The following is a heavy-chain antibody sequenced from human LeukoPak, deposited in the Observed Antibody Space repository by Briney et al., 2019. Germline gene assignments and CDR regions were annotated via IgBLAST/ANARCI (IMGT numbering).Heavy chain of an antibody. CDR2: INPNSGGT. V-gene: IGHV1-2*02. Sequence: AASVKVSCKASGYTFTGYYMHWVRQAPGQGLEWMGWINPNSGGTNYAQKFQGRVTMTRDTSISTAYMELSRLRSDDTAVYYCARGRSYYGSGSSPFDPWGQGTLVTVSS. D-gene: IGHD3-10*01. J-gene: IGHJ5*02. CDR3: ARGRSYYGSGSSPFDP. CDR1: GYTFTGYY.